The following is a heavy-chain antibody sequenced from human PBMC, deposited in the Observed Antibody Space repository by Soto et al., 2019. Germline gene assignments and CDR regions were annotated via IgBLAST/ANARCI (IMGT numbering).Heavy chain of an antibody. D-gene: IGHD4-4*01. V-gene: IGHV1-69*01. CDR1: GGTFSSYA. J-gene: IGHJ6*02. CDR3: EREPHSNPPTFYYGMDV. Sequence: QVQLVQSGAEVKKPGSSVKVSCKASGGTFSSYAISWVRQAPGQGLEWMGGIIPIFGTANYAQKFQGRVTITADESTSTAYMELSSLRSEDTAVYDCEREPHSNPPTFYYGMDVWGQGTKVTGSS. CDR2: IIPIFGTA.